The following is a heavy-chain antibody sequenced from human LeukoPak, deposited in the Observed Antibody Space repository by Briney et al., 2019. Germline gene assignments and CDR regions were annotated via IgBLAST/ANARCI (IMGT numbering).Heavy chain of an antibody. V-gene: IGHV3-30*04. Sequence: GGSLRLSWAASGFTFSSYAMHWVRQAPVKGLEWVAVISYDGSNKYYADSVKGRFTISRDNSKNTLYLQMNSLRAEDTAVYYCARAKYSSSWFDPWGQGTLVTVSS. CDR2: ISYDGSNK. D-gene: IGHD6-13*01. J-gene: IGHJ5*02. CDR3: ARAKYSSSWFDP. CDR1: GFTFSSYA.